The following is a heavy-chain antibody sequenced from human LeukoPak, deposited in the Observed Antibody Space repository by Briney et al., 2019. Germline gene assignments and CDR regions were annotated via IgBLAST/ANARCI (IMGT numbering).Heavy chain of an antibody. D-gene: IGHD6-19*01. V-gene: IGHV3-48*01. CDR1: GFTFSSYS. CDR3: ATLERGYAVAVDY. CDR2: ISSSSKTI. J-gene: IGHJ4*02. Sequence: GGSLRLSCAASGFTFSSYSMNWVRQAPGKGLEWVSYISSSSKTIYYADSVKGRFTISRDNSKNTLYLQMNSLRAEDTAVYYCATLERGYAVAVDYWGQGTLVTVSS.